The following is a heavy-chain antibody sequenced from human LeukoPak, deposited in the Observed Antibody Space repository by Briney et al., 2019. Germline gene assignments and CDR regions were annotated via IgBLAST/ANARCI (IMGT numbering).Heavy chain of an antibody. V-gene: IGHV4-59*08. CDR3: ARYSGTHSRNFVY. D-gene: IGHD1-26*01. J-gene: IGHJ4*02. CDR2: IYYNGIT. CDR1: GVPTSGSH. Sequence: PSETLSLTCAVSGVPTSGSHWSWIRQPPGKGLEWIGYIYYNGITTYHPSLYSRVTISIDTSESRFSLRLNSVTAADTAVYYCARYSGTHSRNFVYWGQGTLVTVSS.